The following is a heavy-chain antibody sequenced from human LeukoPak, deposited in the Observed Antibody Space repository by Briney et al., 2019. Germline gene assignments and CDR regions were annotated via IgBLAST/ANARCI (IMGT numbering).Heavy chain of an antibody. J-gene: IGHJ4*02. CDR3: ARDLAVAGTNYFDF. CDR2: IYNGVNT. V-gene: IGHV4-61*01. Sequence: PSETLSLTCTVSGASVSSASYWTWIRQPPGKGVEWIAHIYNGVNTNFNPSLKSRVTISIDKSKNQFSLEVTSVTAADTAIYYCARDLAVAGTNYFDFWGQGVLVTVSS. D-gene: IGHD6-19*01. CDR1: GASVSSASY.